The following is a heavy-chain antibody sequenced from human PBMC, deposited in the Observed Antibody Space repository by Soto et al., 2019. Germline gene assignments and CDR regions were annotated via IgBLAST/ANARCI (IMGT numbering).Heavy chain of an antibody. CDR3: ARVRGGYCTNGVCNPYYYYYYGMDV. CDR1: GFTVSSNY. CDR2: IYSGGST. D-gene: IGHD2-8*01. J-gene: IGHJ6*02. V-gene: IGHV3-53*01. Sequence: GGSLRLSCAASGFTVSSNYMSWVRQAPGKGLEWVSVIYSGGSTYYADSVKGRFTISRDNSKNTLYLQMNSLRAEDTAVYYCARVRGGYCTNGVCNPYYYYYYGMDVWGQGTTVTVSS.